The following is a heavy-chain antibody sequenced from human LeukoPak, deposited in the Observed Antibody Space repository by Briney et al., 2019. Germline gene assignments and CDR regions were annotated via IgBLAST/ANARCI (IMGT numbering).Heavy chain of an antibody. J-gene: IGHJ4*02. CDR1: GFTFSSYS. D-gene: IGHD3-3*01. CDR2: ISSSGDYI. V-gene: IGHV3-21*04. Sequence: KPGGSLRLSCAASGFTFSSYSINWVRQAPGKGLEWVSSISSSGDYIYYADSVKGRFTISRDNSKNTLYVQMNSLRAEDTAVYYCAKDWSGGNELGAYWGQGTLVTVSS. CDR3: AKDWSGGNELGAY.